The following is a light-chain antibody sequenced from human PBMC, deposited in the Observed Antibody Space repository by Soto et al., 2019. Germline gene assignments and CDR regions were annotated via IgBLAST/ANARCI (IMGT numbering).Light chain of an antibody. J-gene: IGKJ2*01. Sequence: DLQMTQSPSSLSASVGDRVTITCRASQSISTYLNWYQQRPGRAPKLLISGASNLQSGVPSGFSGSGSGTDFALTISSLQPDDSATYYCQQSYSTPYTFGQGTKLEIK. CDR2: GAS. V-gene: IGKV1-39*01. CDR1: QSISTY. CDR3: QQSYSTPYT.